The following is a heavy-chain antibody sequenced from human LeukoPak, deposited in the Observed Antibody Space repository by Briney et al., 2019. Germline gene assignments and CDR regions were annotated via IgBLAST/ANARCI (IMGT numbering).Heavy chain of an antibody. Sequence: GSLRLSCEASGFTFGSFAMYWVRQAPGKGLDWIAGIFGSGGSPHYADSVKGRFTISRDNSKNAVYLQINSLRAEDTAVYYCGKTTAGYSSGQKPAWPVDYWGQGTLVTVSS. CDR3: GKTTAGYSSGQKPAWPVDY. D-gene: IGHD5-18*01. CDR2: IFGSGGSP. CDR1: GFTFGSFA. J-gene: IGHJ4*02. V-gene: IGHV3-23*01.